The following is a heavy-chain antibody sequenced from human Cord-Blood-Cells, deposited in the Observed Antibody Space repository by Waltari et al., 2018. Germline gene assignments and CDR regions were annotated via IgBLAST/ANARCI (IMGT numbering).Heavy chain of an antibody. CDR2: IYSGGST. CDR3: ARDRRYSSSWYAFDI. D-gene: IGHD6-13*01. CDR1: GFTVSSNY. Sequence: EVQLVETGGGLIQPGGSLRLSCAASGFTVSSNYMSWVRQAPGKGLEWVSVIYSGGSTYYADSVKGRFTISRDNSKNTLYLQMNSLRAEDTAVYYCARDRRYSSSWYAFDIWGQGTMVTVSS. J-gene: IGHJ3*02. V-gene: IGHV3-53*02.